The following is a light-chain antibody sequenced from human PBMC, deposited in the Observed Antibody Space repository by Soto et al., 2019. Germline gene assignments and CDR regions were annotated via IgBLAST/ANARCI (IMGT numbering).Light chain of an antibody. J-gene: IGLJ1*01. CDR2: RNN. V-gene: IGLV1-47*01. CDR1: SSNIGSNY. CDR3: AAWDDSLSAFYV. Sequence: QSVLTQPPSASGTPGQRVTISCSGSSSNIGSNYVYWYQQLPGTAPKLLIYRNNQRPSGVPDRFSGSKSGTSASLAISGLRSEDEADYYCAAWDDSLSAFYVFGTGTKLTV.